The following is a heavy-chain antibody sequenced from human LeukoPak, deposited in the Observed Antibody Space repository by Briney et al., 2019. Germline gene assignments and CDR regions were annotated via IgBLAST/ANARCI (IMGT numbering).Heavy chain of an antibody. CDR2: IFPSGST. Sequence: SQTLSLTCTVSGSSISSGSYYWSWIRQPAGKGLEWIGCIFPSGSTNYNSSLKSRVTISVDTSKNQFSLKLSSVTAADTAVYYCARDYNRWDLGAFDIWGQGTMVTVSS. J-gene: IGHJ3*02. V-gene: IGHV4-61*02. CDR3: ARDYNRWDLGAFDI. D-gene: IGHD1-26*01. CDR1: GSSISSGSYY.